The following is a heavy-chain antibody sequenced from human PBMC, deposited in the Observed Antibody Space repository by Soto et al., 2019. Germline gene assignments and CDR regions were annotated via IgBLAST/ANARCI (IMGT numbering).Heavy chain of an antibody. J-gene: IGHJ6*02. CDR1: GYTFTSYG. Sequence: QVQLVQSGAEVKKPGASVKVSCKASGYTFTSYGISWVRQAPGQGLGWMGWISTYNGNTNYTQQLQGRVTMTTDTSTSTADMELRSLRSDDTAVYFCARRAPPMDVWGQGTTVTVSS. CDR2: ISTYNGNT. V-gene: IGHV1-18*01. CDR3: ARRAPPMDV.